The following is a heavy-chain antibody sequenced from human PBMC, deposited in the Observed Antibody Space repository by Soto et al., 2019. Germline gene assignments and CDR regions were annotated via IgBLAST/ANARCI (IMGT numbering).Heavy chain of an antibody. D-gene: IGHD3-3*01. J-gene: IGHJ4*02. V-gene: IGHV3-15*01. CDR3: TTDGYYDFWSGYFDY. CDR1: GFTYSNAW. Sequence: GGSLRLSCAASGFTYSNAWMSWVRQAPGKGLEWVGRIKSKTDGGTTDYAAPVKGRFTISRDDSKNTLYLHMNSLKTEDTAVYYCTTDGYYDFWSGYFDYGGQGTLVTVSS. CDR2: IKSKTDGGTT.